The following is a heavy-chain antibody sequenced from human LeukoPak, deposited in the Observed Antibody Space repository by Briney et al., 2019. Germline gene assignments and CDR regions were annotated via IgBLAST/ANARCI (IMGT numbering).Heavy chain of an antibody. CDR3: AKAYQRTAYVARTNIDF. V-gene: IGHV3-30*02. CDR1: GFLFSGFG. J-gene: IGHJ4*02. D-gene: IGHD3/OR15-3a*01. CDR2: ISYDGSKK. Sequence: GGSLRLSCETSGFLFSGFGMHWVRQSPGKGLEWIAFISYDGSKKYYGDFVKGRFTISRDNSKNTVYLQLYSLRAEDTGIYYCAKAYQRTAYVARTNIDFWGQGTLVTVSS.